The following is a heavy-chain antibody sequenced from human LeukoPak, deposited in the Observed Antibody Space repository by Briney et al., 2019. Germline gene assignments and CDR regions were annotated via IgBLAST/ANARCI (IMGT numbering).Heavy chain of an antibody. Sequence: PGGSLRLSRAASGFTFSNFGMHWVRQAPGKGLEWVAFIRYDGSNKYYADSVKGRFTISRDNSKNTLYLQMNSLRGEDTAVYYCAKDGDTMSGTYYYDMDVWGKGTTVTIS. J-gene: IGHJ6*03. CDR1: GFTFSNFG. CDR2: IRYDGSNK. V-gene: IGHV3-30*02. CDR3: AKDGDTMSGTYYYDMDV. D-gene: IGHD1-26*01.